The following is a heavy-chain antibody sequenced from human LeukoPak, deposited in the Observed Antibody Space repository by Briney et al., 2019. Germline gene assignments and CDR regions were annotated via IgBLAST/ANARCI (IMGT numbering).Heavy chain of an antibody. J-gene: IGHJ6*03. Sequence: PSETLSLTCAVYGGSFSGYYWSWIRQPPGKGLEWIGEINHSGSTNYNPSLKSRVPISVDTSKNQLSLKLSSVTAADTAVYYCARCLQQLVYYYYYYYMDVWGKGTTVTVSS. V-gene: IGHV4-34*01. CDR2: INHSGST. CDR1: GGSFSGYY. D-gene: IGHD6-13*01. CDR3: ARCLQQLVYYYYYYYMDV.